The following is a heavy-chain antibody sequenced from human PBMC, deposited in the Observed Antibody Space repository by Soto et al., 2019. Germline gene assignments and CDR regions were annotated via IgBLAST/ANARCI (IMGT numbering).Heavy chain of an antibody. CDR3: ASGAPGRGYHYYFDY. V-gene: IGHV1-18*01. J-gene: IGHJ4*02. CDR1: GYTFTSYG. D-gene: IGHD3-22*01. CDR2: ISAYNGNT. Sequence: ASVKVSCKASGYTFTSYGISWVRQAPGQGLEWMGWISAYNGNTNYAQKLQGRVTMTTDTSTSTAYMELRSLRSDDTAMYYCASGAPGRGYHYYFDYWGQGTLVTVSS.